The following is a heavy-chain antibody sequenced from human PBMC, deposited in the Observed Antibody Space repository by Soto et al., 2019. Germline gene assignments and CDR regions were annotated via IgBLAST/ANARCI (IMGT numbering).Heavy chain of an antibody. J-gene: IGHJ4*02. CDR1: GFTFGNFA. Sequence: GGSLRLSCAASGFTFGNFALDWVRQAPGKGLEWVSSISYDGTNEHYADSVKGRFTVSRDNSKNTVYLQLQSLRVDDTAVYFCARNIIYFDSWGQGTLVTVSS. D-gene: IGHD3-3*02. CDR2: ISYDGTNE. CDR3: ARNIIYFDS. V-gene: IGHV3-30-3*01.